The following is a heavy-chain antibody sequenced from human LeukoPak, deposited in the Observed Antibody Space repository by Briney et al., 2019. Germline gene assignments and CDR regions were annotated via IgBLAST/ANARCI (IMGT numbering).Heavy chain of an antibody. CDR3: TRGGVDY. CDR2: INTDGSTT. D-gene: IGHD3-16*01. J-gene: IGHJ4*02. V-gene: IGHV3-74*01. Sequence: GGSLRLSCAASGFTFSSYWMHWVPQAPGKGLVWVSRINTDGSTTSYADSVKGRFIISRDNAKNTLSLQMNSLTAEDTAVYYCTRGGVDYWGQGALVTVSS. CDR1: GFTFSSYW.